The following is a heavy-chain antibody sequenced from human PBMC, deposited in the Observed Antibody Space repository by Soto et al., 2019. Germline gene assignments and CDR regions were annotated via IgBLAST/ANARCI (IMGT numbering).Heavy chain of an antibody. Sequence: SETLSLTCTVSGGSISSYYWSWIRQPPGKGLEWIGYIYYSGSTNYNPSLKSRVTISVDTSKNQFSLKLSSVTAADTAVYYCAGTKRYSSRNWFDPWGQGTLVTVSS. V-gene: IGHV4-59*01. CDR2: IYYSGST. J-gene: IGHJ5*02. CDR1: GGSISSYY. D-gene: IGHD6-13*01. CDR3: AGTKRYSSRNWFDP.